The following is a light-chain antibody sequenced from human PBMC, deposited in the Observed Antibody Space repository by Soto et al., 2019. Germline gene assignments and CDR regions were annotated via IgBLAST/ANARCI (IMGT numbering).Light chain of an antibody. Sequence: QAVVTQPPSASGTPGQRVTISCSGSRSNIGSNTVNWYQHLPGTAPKLLIYSNNQWPSGVPDRFSGSKSGTSASLAISGLQSEDEADYYCAVWDDSLNGPVFGGGTKLTVL. J-gene: IGLJ2*01. CDR2: SNN. CDR1: RSNIGSNT. V-gene: IGLV1-44*01. CDR3: AVWDDSLNGPV.